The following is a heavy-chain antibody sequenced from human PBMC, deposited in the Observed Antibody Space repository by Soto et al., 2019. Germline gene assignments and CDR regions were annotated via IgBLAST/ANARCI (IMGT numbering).Heavy chain of an antibody. CDR2: MSYDGTKQ. Sequence: QVQLVESGGGVFQPGRSLRLSCAASGFTFSTYGMHWVRQAPGKGLEWVAAMSYDGTKQYSVDSVKGRFTISRDNSRNTLFLQLNSLRDEGTAVYYCAKEYGSTWIDHWGQGTPVTVSS. D-gene: IGHD6-13*01. J-gene: IGHJ4*02. V-gene: IGHV3-30*18. CDR3: AKEYGSTWIDH. CDR1: GFTFSTYG.